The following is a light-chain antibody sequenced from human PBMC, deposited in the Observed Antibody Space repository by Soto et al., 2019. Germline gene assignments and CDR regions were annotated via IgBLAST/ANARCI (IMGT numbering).Light chain of an antibody. V-gene: IGKV1-5*01. CDR2: DAS. CDR1: QSISSW. Sequence: DIQMTQSPSTLSASVGDRVTITCRAIQSISSWLAWYQQKPGKAPKLLIYDASSLESGVPSRFSGSGSGTEFTLTISSLQPDDFATYYCQQYNSYPPEKTFGQGTKVDIK. CDR3: QQYNSYPPEKT. J-gene: IGKJ1*01.